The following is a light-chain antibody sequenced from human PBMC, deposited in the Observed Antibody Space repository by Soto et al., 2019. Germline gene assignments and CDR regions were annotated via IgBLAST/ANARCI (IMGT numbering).Light chain of an antibody. CDR3: SSYTSSSTYG. J-gene: IGLJ1*01. V-gene: IGLV2-14*01. CDR2: EVS. CDR1: SSDVGGYNY. Sequence: QSALTPPASVSGSPGQSITISCTGTSSDVGGYNYVSWYQQHPGKAPKLMIYEVSNRPSGVSNRFPGSKSGNTASLTISGLQAEDEADYYCSSYTSSSTYGFGPGTKLTVL.